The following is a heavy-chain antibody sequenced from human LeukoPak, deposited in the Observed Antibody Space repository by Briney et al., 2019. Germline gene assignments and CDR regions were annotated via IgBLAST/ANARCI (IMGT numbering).Heavy chain of an antibody. CDR3: ARWSGSVTARNYYYYMDV. J-gene: IGHJ6*03. D-gene: IGHD6-6*01. CDR1: GGSVRRGNYY. Sequence: SETLSLTCTVSGGSVRRGNYYWTWIRQPAGSGLEWIGRIYTSGTTDYNPSLRTRVTISVDASRNQFSLNLSSVTAADTAVYYCARWSGSVTARNYYYYMDVWGEGTTVTVSS. V-gene: IGHV4-61*02. CDR2: IYTSGTT.